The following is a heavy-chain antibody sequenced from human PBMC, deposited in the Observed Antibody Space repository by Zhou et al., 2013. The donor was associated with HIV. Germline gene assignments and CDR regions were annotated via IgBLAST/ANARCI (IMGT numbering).Heavy chain of an antibody. V-gene: IGHV1-46*03. CDR2: INPISRGT. J-gene: IGHJ3*02. CDR1: GYTFSNYY. Sequence: QVQLVQSGAEVKKPGASVSVSCKAFGYTFSNYYMHWVRQAPGQGLEWMGMINPISRGTVYAQKFQGRVTMTGDTSTNTVNMQLGTLTSEDTAVYYCNRGMQQWVNDAFDIWGQGTMVTVSS. CDR3: NRGMQQWVNDAFDI. D-gene: IGHD6-13*01.